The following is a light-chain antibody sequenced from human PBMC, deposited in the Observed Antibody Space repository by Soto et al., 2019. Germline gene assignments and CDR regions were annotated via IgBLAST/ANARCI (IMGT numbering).Light chain of an antibody. J-gene: IGKJ2*01. V-gene: IGKV2-28*01. CDR3: MHQLHTLYK. CDR2: LGS. Sequence: DIVMTQSPLSLPVTPGEPASISCRSNQSLLHSNGYNYLDWFLQRPGQSPQLLIYLGSYRASGVPDRFRGSGSGSYFTLNISRVEAEDVGVYYCMHQLHTLYKFGQTAELLI. CDR1: QSLLHSNGYNY.